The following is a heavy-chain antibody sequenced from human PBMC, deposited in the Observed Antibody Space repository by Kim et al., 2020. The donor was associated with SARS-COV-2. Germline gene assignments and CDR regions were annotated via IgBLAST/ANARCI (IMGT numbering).Heavy chain of an antibody. Sequence: TAYAASVKGRFTISRDDSKNTAYLQMNSLKTEGTAVYYCTRLTTLDGMDVWGQGTTVTVSS. CDR2: T. J-gene: IGHJ6*02. V-gene: IGHV3-73*01. CDR3: TRLTTLDGMDV. D-gene: IGHD4-17*01.